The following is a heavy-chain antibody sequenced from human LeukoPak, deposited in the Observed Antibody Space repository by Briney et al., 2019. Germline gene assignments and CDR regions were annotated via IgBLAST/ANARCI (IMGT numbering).Heavy chain of an antibody. CDR3: ARGYNSGEDDHFDY. V-gene: IGHV4-61*01. CDR1: GGSVSSGSYY. Sequence: SETLSLTCTVSGGSVSSGSYYWSWIRQPPGKGLEWIGYIYYSGSTNYNPSLKSRVTISVDTSKNQFSLKLSSVTAADTAVYYCARGYNSGEDDHFDYWGQGTLVTVPS. CDR2: IYYSGST. D-gene: IGHD1-20*01. J-gene: IGHJ4*02.